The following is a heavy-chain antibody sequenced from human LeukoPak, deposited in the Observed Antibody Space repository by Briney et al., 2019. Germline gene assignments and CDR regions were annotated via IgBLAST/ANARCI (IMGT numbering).Heavy chain of an antibody. CDR3: ARHLIREEYRSSSIGFDP. CDR1: GGSISSGGYY. J-gene: IGHJ5*02. Sequence: SETLSLTCTVSGGSISSGGYYWSWIRQHPGKGLEWIGYIYYSGSTYYNPSLKSRVTISVDTSKNQFSLKLSSVTAADTAVYYCARHLIREEYRSSSIGFDPWGQGTLVTVSS. V-gene: IGHV4-31*03. CDR2: IYYSGST. D-gene: IGHD6-6*01.